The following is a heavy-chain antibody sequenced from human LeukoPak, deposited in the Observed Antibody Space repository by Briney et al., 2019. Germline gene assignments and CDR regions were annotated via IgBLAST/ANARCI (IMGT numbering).Heavy chain of an antibody. Sequence: SQTLSLTCTVSGGSISSGGYYWSWSRQHPGKGLEWIGYIYYSGSTYYNPSLKSRVTISVDTSKNQFSLKLSSVPAADTAVYYCARGTYYYDSSGSPYFDYWGQGTLVTVSS. J-gene: IGHJ4*02. CDR1: GGSISSGGYY. D-gene: IGHD3-22*01. CDR3: ARGTYYYDSSGSPYFDY. V-gene: IGHV4-31*03. CDR2: IYYSGST.